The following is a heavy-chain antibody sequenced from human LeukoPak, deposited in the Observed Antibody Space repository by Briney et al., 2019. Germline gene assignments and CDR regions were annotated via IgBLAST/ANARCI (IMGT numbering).Heavy chain of an antibody. CDR1: GFTFSSYS. CDR2: ISSSSSYI. D-gene: IGHD3-9*01. V-gene: IGHV3-21*04. Sequence: GGSLRLSCAASGFTFSSYSMNWVRQAPGKGLEWVSSISSSSSYIYYADSVKGRFTISRDNAKNSLYLQMNSLRAEDTAVYYCAKVDTYYDILTGYYPNYFDYWGQGTLVTVSS. J-gene: IGHJ4*02. CDR3: AKVDTYYDILTGYYPNYFDY.